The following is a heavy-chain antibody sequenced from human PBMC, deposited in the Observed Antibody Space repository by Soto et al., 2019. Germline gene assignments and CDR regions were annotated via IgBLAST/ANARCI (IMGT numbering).Heavy chain of an antibody. Sequence: PSETLSLTCTVPGGSISSSGYYWGWIRLPPGKGLEWIGSIYCSGSTHYNPSLKSRVTISVDTSENQFSLKLSSVTAADTAVYYCATYIMITFGGGSEEWGIDSWGHGTLVT. CDR2: IYCSGST. V-gene: IGHV4-39*01. D-gene: IGHD3-16*01. CDR3: ATYIMITFGGGSEEWGIDS. J-gene: IGHJ5*01. CDR1: GGSISSSGYY.